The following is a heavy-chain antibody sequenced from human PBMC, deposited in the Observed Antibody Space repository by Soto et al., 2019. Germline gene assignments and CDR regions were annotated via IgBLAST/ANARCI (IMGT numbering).Heavy chain of an antibody. CDR1: GFTFSSYV. CDR3: AKGRRDGYKSAFDI. J-gene: IGHJ3*02. Sequence: GGSLRLSCAASGFTFSSYVMHWVRQAPGKGLEWVAVISYDGSNKYYADSVKGRFTISRDNSKNTLYLQMNSLRAEDTAVYYCAKGRRDGYKSAFDIWGQGTMVTVSS. V-gene: IGHV3-30*18. D-gene: IGHD5-12*01. CDR2: ISYDGSNK.